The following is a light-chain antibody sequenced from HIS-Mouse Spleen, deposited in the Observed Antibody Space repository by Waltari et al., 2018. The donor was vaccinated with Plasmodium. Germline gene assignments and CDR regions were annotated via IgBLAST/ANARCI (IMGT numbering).Light chain of an antibody. V-gene: IGLV3-10*01. CDR1: ALPKKY. Sequence: SYELTQPPSVSASPGQTARITCSGDALPKKYAYWYQQKSGQAPVLVINEDSKRPSGIPERFSGSSSGTMATLTISGAQVEDEADYYCYSTDSSGNHRVFGGGTKLTVL. CDR3: YSTDSSGNHRV. J-gene: IGLJ3*02. CDR2: EDS.